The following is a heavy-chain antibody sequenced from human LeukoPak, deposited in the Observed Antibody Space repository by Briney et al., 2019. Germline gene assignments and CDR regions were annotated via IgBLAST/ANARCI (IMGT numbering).Heavy chain of an antibody. V-gene: IGHV4-39*07. CDR3: ARDKYDFWSGYSDAFDI. CDR1: GDSISSSSYY. Sequence: SETLSLTCTVSGDSISSSSYYWGWIRQPPGKGLEWIGSIYYSGSTYYNPSLKSRVTISVDTSKNQFSLKLSSVTAADTAVYYCARDKYDFWSGYSDAFDIWGQGTMVTVSS. CDR2: IYYSGST. D-gene: IGHD3-3*01. J-gene: IGHJ3*02.